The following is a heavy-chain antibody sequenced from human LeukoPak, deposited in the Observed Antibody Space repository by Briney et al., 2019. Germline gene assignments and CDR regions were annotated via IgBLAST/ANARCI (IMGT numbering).Heavy chain of an antibody. CDR1: GYTFTGYY. Sequence: EASVKVSCKASGYTFTGYYMHWVRQAPGQGLEWMGWINPNSGGTNYAQKFQGRVTMTRDTSISTVYMELSRLRSDDTAVYYCARQFYDFWSGYYTRGFDYWGQGTLVTVSS. J-gene: IGHJ4*02. V-gene: IGHV1-2*02. CDR3: ARQFYDFWSGYYTRGFDY. CDR2: INPNSGGT. D-gene: IGHD3-3*01.